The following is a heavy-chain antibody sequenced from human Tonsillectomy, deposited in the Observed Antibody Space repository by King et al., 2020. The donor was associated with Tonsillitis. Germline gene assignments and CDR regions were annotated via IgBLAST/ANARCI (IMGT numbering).Heavy chain of an antibody. CDR2: INSDGSST. V-gene: IGHV3-74*01. CDR3: ARDWSAACTASLYY. D-gene: IGHD6-13*01. J-gene: IGHJ4*02. Sequence: VQLVESGGGLVQPGGSLRLSCAASGYTFSSHWVHWVRQAPGKGLVWVSRINSDGSSTSYADSVKGRFTISRDNAKNTLYLQMNSLRAEDTAVYYCARDWSAACTASLYYWGQGALVTVSS. CDR1: GYTFSSHW.